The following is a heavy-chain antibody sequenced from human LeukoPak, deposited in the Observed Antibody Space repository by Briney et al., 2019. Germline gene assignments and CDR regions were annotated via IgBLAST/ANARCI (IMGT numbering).Heavy chain of an antibody. CDR3: AREGMEEMEMAFYYYMDV. V-gene: IGHV3-30*04. CDR2: ISYDGSNK. CDR1: GFTFSSYA. D-gene: IGHD5-24*01. Sequence: PGGSLRLSCAASGFTFSSYAMHWVRQAPGKGLEWVAVISYDGSNKYYADSVKGRFTISRDNSKNTLYLQMNSLRAEDTAVYYCAREGMEEMEMAFYYYMDVWGKGTTVTVSS. J-gene: IGHJ6*03.